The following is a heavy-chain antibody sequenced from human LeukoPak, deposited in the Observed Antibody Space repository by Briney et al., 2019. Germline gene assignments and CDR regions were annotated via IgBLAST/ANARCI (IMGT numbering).Heavy chain of an antibody. D-gene: IGHD3-22*01. Sequence: GASVKVSCKASGGTFSSYAISWVRQAPGQGLEWMGGIIPIFGTANYAQKFQGRVTITAAESTSTAYMELSSLRSEDTAVYYCARVGRYYDSSGQFDYWGQGTLVTVSS. J-gene: IGHJ4*02. CDR1: GGTFSSYA. V-gene: IGHV1-69*13. CDR2: IIPIFGTA. CDR3: ARVGRYYDSSGQFDY.